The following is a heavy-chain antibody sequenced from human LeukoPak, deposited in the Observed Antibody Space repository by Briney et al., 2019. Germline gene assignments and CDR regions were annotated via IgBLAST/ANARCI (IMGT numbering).Heavy chain of an antibody. CDR1: GFNFITYT. CDR3: ARGAPIRVAVAATFDP. CDR2: INAANGNT. J-gene: IGHJ5*02. D-gene: IGHD6-19*01. Sequence: ASVKVSRKTSGFNFITYTMHWVRQAPGQRLEWMGWINAANGNTQYSQKFQGRVTITRDTSASTAYMELSSLRSEDTAVYYCARGAPIRVAVAATFDPWGQGTLVTVPS. V-gene: IGHV1-3*01.